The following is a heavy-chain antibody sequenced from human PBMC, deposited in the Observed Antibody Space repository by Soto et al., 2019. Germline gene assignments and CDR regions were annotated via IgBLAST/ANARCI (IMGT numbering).Heavy chain of an antibody. Sequence: EVQLVESGGGLVQPGGSLRLSCAASGFTFSSYSMNWVRQAPGKGLEWVSYISSSSSTIYYADSVKGRFTISRDNAKNPLYLQVTSLRAEDTAVYYCARAALYNWNDVSWFDPWGQGTLVTVSS. J-gene: IGHJ5*02. CDR1: GFTFSSYS. V-gene: IGHV3-48*01. CDR3: ARAALYNWNDVSWFDP. CDR2: ISSSSSTI. D-gene: IGHD1-1*01.